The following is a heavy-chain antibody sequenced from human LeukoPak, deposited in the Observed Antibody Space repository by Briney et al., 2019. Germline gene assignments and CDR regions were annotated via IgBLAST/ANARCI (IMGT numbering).Heavy chain of an antibody. CDR1: GFTFRSYT. CDR2: ISSSSSYI. Sequence: PGGSLRLSCAASGFTFRSYTMNLVRQAPGKGLDWVAYISSSSSYIYYADSVKGRFTISRDNAENSLYLQLNSLRAEDTAVYYCARGSEGYCSGGGCYYGMDVWGQGTTVTVSS. CDR3: ARGSEGYCSGGGCYYGMDV. D-gene: IGHD2-15*01. J-gene: IGHJ6*01. V-gene: IGHV3-21*01.